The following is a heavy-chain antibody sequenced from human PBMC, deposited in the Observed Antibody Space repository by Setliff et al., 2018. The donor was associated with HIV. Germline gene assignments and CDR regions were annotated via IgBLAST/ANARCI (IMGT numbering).Heavy chain of an antibody. Sequence: PGGSLRLSCAASGYTFSSYWMAWVRQCPGKGLEWVANIQQHGSEIHYVASVEGRFTISSDNARNSLYLQMNSLKADDTAVYYCARDVAVAGTEFWGQGTLVTVSS. CDR3: ARDVAVAGTEF. CDR2: IQQHGSEI. V-gene: IGHV3-7*01. J-gene: IGHJ4*02. D-gene: IGHD6-19*01. CDR1: GYTFSSYW.